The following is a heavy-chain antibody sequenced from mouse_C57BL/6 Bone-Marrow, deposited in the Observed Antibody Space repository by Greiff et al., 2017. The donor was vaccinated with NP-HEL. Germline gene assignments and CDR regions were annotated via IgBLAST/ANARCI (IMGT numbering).Heavy chain of an antibody. D-gene: IGHD1-1*01. Sequence: DVKLQESGPGLVKPSQSLSLTCSVTGYSITSGYYWNWIRQFPGNKLEWMGYISYDGSNNYNPSLKNRISITRDTSKNQFFLKLNSVTTEDTATYYCARYYYGSSPYYAMDYWGQGTSVTVSS. J-gene: IGHJ4*01. CDR2: ISYDGSN. CDR1: GYSITSGYY. CDR3: ARYYYGSSPYYAMDY. V-gene: IGHV3-6*01.